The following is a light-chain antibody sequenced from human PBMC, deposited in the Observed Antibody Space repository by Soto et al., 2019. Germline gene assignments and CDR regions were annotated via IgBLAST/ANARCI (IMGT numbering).Light chain of an antibody. J-gene: IGLJ3*02. V-gene: IGLV1-44*01. Sequence: QSLLTQPPSASGTPGQRVTISCPGSSSNIGRNTVKWYRQLPGTAPKLLIGSSDQRPSGVPDRFSGSQSGTSASLAISGLRSEDGVDYIGAAGVDSLIVWALGGGSEMTVL. CDR1: SSNIGRNT. CDR3: AAGVDSLIVWA. CDR2: SSD.